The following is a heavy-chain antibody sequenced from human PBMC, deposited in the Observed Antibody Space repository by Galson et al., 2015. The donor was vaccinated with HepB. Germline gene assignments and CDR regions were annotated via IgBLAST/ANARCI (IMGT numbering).Heavy chain of an antibody. CDR2: IWYDGSNT. CDR1: GFTFSDYG. CDR3: ARDKEVRGWYHSYYGMDS. J-gene: IGHJ6*02. V-gene: IGHV3-33*01. D-gene: IGHD6-19*01. Sequence: SLRLSCAASGFTFSDYGIHWVRQAPGKGLEWVTVIWYDGSNTYYSDSVKGRFTISRDRFKNTVDLQMNSLRAEDTAVYYCARDKEVRGWYHSYYGMDSWGQGTTVTGSS.